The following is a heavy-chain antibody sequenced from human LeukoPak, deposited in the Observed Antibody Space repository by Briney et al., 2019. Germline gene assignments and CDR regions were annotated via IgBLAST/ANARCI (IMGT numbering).Heavy chain of an antibody. J-gene: IGHJ5*02. CDR2: VNHSGST. CDR3: ARVGYCSSTSCYRGKKYNWFDP. D-gene: IGHD2-2*02. Sequence: SETLSLTCAVYGGSFSGYYWSWIRQPPGKGLEWIGEVNHSGSTNYNPSLKSRATISVDTSKNQFSLKLSSVTAADTAVYYCARVGYCSSTSCYRGKKYNWFDPWGQGTLVTVSS. V-gene: IGHV4-34*01. CDR1: GGSFSGYY.